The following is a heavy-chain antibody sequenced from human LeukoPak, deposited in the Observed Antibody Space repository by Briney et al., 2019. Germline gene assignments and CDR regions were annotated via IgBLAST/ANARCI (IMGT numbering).Heavy chain of an antibody. J-gene: IGHJ4*02. Sequence: GGSLRLSCAASGFTFSSYSMNWVRQAPGKGLEWVSSISSSSDYIHYADSVKGRFTISRDNSKNTLYLQMNSLRAEDTAVYYCAKVPHGLRSNYYFDYWGQGTLVTVSS. CDR2: ISSSSDYI. CDR1: GFTFSSYS. V-gene: IGHV3-21*04. D-gene: IGHD1-26*01. CDR3: AKVPHGLRSNYYFDY.